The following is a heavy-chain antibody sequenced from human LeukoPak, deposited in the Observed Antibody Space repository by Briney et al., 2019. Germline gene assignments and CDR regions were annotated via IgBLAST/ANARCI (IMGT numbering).Heavy chain of an antibody. V-gene: IGHV1-18*04. Sequence: ASVKVSCKASGYTFTSYGISWVRQAPGQGLEWVAWISAYNSNKNSAEKFQGRVTMTSDTSTSTVYMELSSLRSEDTAVYFCARDGGSFSYNMDVWGQGTTVTVSS. J-gene: IGHJ6*02. CDR2: ISAYNSNK. D-gene: IGHD1-26*01. CDR1: GYTFTSYG. CDR3: ARDGGSFSYNMDV.